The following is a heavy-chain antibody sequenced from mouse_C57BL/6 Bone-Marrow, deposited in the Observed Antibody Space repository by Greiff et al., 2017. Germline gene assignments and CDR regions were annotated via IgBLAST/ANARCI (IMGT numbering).Heavy chain of an antibody. J-gene: IGHJ2*01. CDR2: ISYSGST. Sequence: DVQLQESGPGLAKPSQTLSLTCSVTGYSITSDYWNWIRQFPGNKLEYMGYISYSGSTYYNPSLKSRLSTTRDTSTNQYYLQLNSVITEDTATYYCARSGILQLRLDYWGQGTTLTVSS. V-gene: IGHV3-8*01. D-gene: IGHD3-2*02. CDR3: ARSGILQLRLDY. CDR1: GYSITSDY.